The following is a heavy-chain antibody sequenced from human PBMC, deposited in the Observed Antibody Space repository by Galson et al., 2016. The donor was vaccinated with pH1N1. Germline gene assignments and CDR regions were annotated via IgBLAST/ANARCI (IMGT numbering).Heavy chain of an antibody. V-gene: IGHV3-30*02. CDR3: ARGSNYAFEI. CDR2: ILADGSDN. J-gene: IGHJ3*02. CDR1: TFSLSRYG. Sequence: SLRLSCAPSTFSLSRYGMDWVRQAPGKGLEWVAFILADGSDNYYSDSVKGRFTLSRDSSKNTLYLQMNSLRPEDTAVYFCARGSNYAFEIWGQGTMVTVSS.